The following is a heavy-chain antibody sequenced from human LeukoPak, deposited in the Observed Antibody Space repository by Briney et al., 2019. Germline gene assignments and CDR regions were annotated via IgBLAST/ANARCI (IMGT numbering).Heavy chain of an antibody. V-gene: IGHV3-49*04. D-gene: IGHD6-13*01. CDR1: GFTFGDYA. Sequence: PGGSLRLSCTASGFTFGDYAMSWVRRAPGKGLEWVGFIRSKAYGGTTEYAASVKGRFTISRDDSRSIAYLQMNSLKTEDTAVYYCTTSSSWYSVEFYYYYYMDVWGKGTTVTISS. CDR3: TTSSSWYSVEFYYYYYMDV. CDR2: IRSKAYGGTT. J-gene: IGHJ6*03.